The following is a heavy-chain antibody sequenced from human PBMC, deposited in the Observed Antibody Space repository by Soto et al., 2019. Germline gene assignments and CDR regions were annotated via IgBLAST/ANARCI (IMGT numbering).Heavy chain of an antibody. D-gene: IGHD6-6*01. Sequence: GGSLRLSCAASGFTFSSYAMNWVRQAPGKGLEWVAVISYDGSNKYYADSVEGRFTISRDNSKNTLYLQMNSLRAEDTAVYYCAREPIAARLYYYGMDVWGQGTTVTVSS. CDR3: AREPIAARLYYYGMDV. CDR1: GFTFSSYA. CDR2: ISYDGSNK. V-gene: IGHV3-30-3*01. J-gene: IGHJ6*02.